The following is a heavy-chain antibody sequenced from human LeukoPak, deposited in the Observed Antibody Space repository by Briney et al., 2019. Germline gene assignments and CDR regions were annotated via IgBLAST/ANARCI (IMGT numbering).Heavy chain of an antibody. CDR2: ISAYNGNT. J-gene: IGHJ3*02. V-gene: IGHV1-18*01. D-gene: IGHD3-22*01. CDR1: GYTFTSNG. CDR3: ASLKNSYDSSGYLVTDAFDI. Sequence: ASVKVSCKASGYTFTSNGISWVRQAPGQGLEWMGWISAYNGNTNYEQKLQGRVTMTTDTSTSTAYMELRSPRSDDTAVYYCASLKNSYDSSGYLVTDAFDIWGQGTMVTVSS.